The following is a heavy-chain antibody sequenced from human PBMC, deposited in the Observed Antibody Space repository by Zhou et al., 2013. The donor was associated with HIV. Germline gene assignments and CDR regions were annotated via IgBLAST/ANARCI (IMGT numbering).Heavy chain of an antibody. CDR1: GGTFSSYA. V-gene: IGHV1-69*04. CDR2: IIPILGIA. Sequence: QVQLVQSGAEVKKPGSSVKVSCKASGGTFSSYAISWVRQAPGQGLEWMGRIIPILGIANYAQKFQGRVTITADKSTSTAYMELSSLRSEDTAVYYCAREGGLVATTNPDYFDYWGQGTLGHRSPQ. CDR3: AREGGLVATTNPDYFDY. J-gene: IGHJ4*02. D-gene: IGHD5-12*01.